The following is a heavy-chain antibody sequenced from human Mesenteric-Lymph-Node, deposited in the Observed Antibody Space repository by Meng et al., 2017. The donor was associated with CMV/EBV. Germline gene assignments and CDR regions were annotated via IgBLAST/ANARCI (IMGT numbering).Heavy chain of an antibody. CDR2: IKQDGGEK. CDR1: GFTFSSYC. CDR3: ARESSPFSSGWYDACDI. J-gene: IGHJ3*02. Sequence: GESLKISCAASGFTFSSYCMSWVRQAPGKGLEWVANIKQDGGEKYYVDSVKGRFTISRDNAKNSLYLLMNSLRVEDTAVYFCARESSPFSSGWYDACDIWGQGTMVTVSS. V-gene: IGHV3-7*01. D-gene: IGHD6-19*01.